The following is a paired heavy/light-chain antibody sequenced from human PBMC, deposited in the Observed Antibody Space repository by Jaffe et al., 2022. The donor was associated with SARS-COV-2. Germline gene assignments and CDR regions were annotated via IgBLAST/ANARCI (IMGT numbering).Light chain of an antibody. Sequence: DVVMTQSPLSLPVTLGQPASISCRSSQSLVYSDGNTYLNWFQQRPGQSPRRLIYRVSHRDSGVPDRFNGSGSGTDFTLKISRVEAEDVGVYYCMQGTHWPPLTFGGGTKVEIK. V-gene: IGKV2-30*01. CDR3: MQGTHWPPLT. CDR2: RVS. J-gene: IGKJ4*01. CDR1: QSLVYSDGNTY.
Heavy chain of an antibody. J-gene: IGHJ4*02. D-gene: IGHD3-22*01. V-gene: IGHV3-23*01. Sequence: EVQLLESGGGLVQPGGSLRLSCAASGFTFSDYGMNWVRQAPGKGLEWVSSVSGSGYSTYYADSVKGRFTVYRDNLKNTLYLEMNSLRAEDTAVYYCAKAAGIWDHNSRGDFDYWGQGTLVTVSS. CDR2: VSGSGYST. CDR1: GFTFSDYG. CDR3: AKAAGIWDHNSRGDFDY.